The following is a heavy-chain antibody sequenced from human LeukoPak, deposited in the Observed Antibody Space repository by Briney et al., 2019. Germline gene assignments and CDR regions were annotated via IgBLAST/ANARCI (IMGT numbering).Heavy chain of an antibody. D-gene: IGHD1-1*01. Sequence: GASVKVSCKASGYTFTGYYMHWVRQAPGQGLEWMGWINPNSGGTIYAQKFQGRVTMTRDTSISTAYMELSRLRSDDAAVYYCATTPYTTGGGYWGQGTLVTVSS. CDR1: GYTFTGYY. CDR3: ATTPYTTGGGY. CDR2: INPNSGGT. J-gene: IGHJ4*02. V-gene: IGHV1-2*02.